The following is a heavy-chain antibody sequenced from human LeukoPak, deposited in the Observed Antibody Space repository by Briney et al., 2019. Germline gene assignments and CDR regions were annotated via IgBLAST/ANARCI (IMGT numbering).Heavy chain of an antibody. J-gene: IGHJ4*02. CDR2: INHSGST. V-gene: IGHV4-34*01. CDR1: GGSFSGYY. CDR3: ARGGGHFEY. Sequence: PSETLSLTCAVYGGSFSGYYWSWIRQPPGKGLEWIGEINHSGSTNYNPSLKSRVTISVDTSKNQFSLKLSSVTAADTAVYYCARGGGHFEYWGQGTLVTVSS. D-gene: IGHD1-26*01.